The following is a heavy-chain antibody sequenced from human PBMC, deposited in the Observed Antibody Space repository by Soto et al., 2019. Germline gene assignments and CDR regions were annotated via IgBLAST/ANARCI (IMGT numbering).Heavy chain of an antibody. CDR3: ARDAALVVITLLKNYFDE. CDR2: MSSSSDTI. J-gene: IGHJ4*02. CDR1: GFMFSSYS. Sequence: GGSLRLSCAASGFMFSSYSMNWVRQAPGKGLEWVSYMSSSSDTIYYADSVKGRFTISRDNAKNSLYLQMNSLRDEDTAVYYCARDAALVVITLLKNYFDEWGQGTLVTVSS. V-gene: IGHV3-48*02. D-gene: IGHD3-22*01.